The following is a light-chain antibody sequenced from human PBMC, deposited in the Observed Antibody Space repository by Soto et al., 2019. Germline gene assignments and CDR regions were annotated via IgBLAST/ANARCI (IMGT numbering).Light chain of an antibody. CDR2: AAS. CDR1: QGISND. V-gene: IGKV1-27*01. CDR3: QNYNSAPLT. Sequence: DIQMTQSPSSLSASIGDRVTISCQASQGISNDLAWYQQKPGKVPYLLIYAASTSHSGVPSRFRGSGSGTDFTLIISSLQPEDVATYYCQNYNSAPLTFGQGTKVDIK. J-gene: IGKJ1*01.